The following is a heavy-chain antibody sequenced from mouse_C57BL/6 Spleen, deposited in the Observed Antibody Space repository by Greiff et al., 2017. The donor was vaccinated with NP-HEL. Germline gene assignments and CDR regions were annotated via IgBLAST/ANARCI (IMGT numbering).Heavy chain of an antibody. D-gene: IGHD1-1*02. CDR1: GYTFTDYN. CDR2: INPNNGGT. J-gene: IGHJ3*01. V-gene: IGHV1-22*01. Sequence: EVQLQQSGPELVKPGASVKMSCKASGYTFTDYNMHWVKQSHGKSLEWIGYINPNNGGTSYNQKFKGKATLTVNKSSRTAYMELRSLTSEDSAVYYCAREGGALEWVAYWGQGTLVTVSA. CDR3: AREGGALEWVAY.